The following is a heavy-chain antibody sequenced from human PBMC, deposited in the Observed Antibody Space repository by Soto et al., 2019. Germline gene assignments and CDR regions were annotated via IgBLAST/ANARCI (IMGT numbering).Heavy chain of an antibody. Sequence: QVHLVQSGAEVKKPGASVTFPCKASGYTFSNYYMHWVRQAPGQGLEWVGIINPSGGGTTYAQNCQGRVTMTRDTSTSTVYMELNSLRSEDTAMYYCARGPKLTDFGDRGYYGMDVWGHGTTVTVSS. CDR2: INPSGGGT. CDR1: GYTFSNYY. J-gene: IGHJ6*02. V-gene: IGHV1-46*01. CDR3: ARGPKLTDFGDRGYYGMDV. D-gene: IGHD4-17*01.